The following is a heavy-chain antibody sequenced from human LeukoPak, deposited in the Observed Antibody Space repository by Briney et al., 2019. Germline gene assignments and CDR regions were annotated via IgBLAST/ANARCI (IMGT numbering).Heavy chain of an antibody. CDR3: ARDLGYDSSGYYGGDAFDI. J-gene: IGHJ3*02. CDR1: GGSISSYY. Sequence: KPSETLSLTCTVSGGSISSYYWSWIRQPAGKGLEWIGRIYTSGSTNYNPSLKSRVTMSVDTSKNQFSLKLSSVTAADTAVYYCARDLGYDSSGYYGGDAFDIWGQGTMVTVSS. D-gene: IGHD3-22*01. CDR2: IYTSGST. V-gene: IGHV4-4*07.